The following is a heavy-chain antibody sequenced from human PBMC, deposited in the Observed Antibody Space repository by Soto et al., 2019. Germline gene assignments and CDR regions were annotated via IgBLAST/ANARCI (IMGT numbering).Heavy chain of an antibody. CDR2: IGSSGGYI. CDR3: AREKKHQSLGGRFGMDV. D-gene: IGHD2-2*01. CDR1: GFIFSDFS. V-gene: IGHV3-21*01. J-gene: IGHJ6*02. Sequence: GGSLRLSCAVSGFIFSDFSMNWVRQAPGKGLEWVASIGSSGGYIFYADSVKGRFTISRDNAKKSLDLQINSLRAEDTAVYYCAREKKHQSLGGRFGMDVWGQGTTVTVSS.